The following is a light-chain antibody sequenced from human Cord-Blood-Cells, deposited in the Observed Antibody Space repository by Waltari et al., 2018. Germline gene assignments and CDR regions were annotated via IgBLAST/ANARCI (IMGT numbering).Light chain of an antibody. V-gene: IGKV1-39*01. CDR3: QQSYSTPWT. CDR1: QSISSY. J-gene: IGKJ1*01. CDR2: AAS. Sequence: DIQMTQPTSSLSASVGDRVTITCRASQSISSYLNWYQQKPGEAPKLLIYAASSLQSGVPSRFSGSGSGTDFTLTISSLQPEDFATYYCQQSYSTPWTFGQGTKVEIK.